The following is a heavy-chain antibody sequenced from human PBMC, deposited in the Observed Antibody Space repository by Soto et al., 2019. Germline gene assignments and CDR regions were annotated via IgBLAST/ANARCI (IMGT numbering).Heavy chain of an antibody. D-gene: IGHD6-13*01. Sequence: GGSLRLSCAASGFTFSSYEMNWVRQAPGKGLEWVSYISSSGSTIYYADSVKGRFTISRDNAKNSLYLQMNSLRAEDTAVYYCARDGAAAGTDYYYYYYMDVWGKGTTVTVYS. CDR3: ARDGAAAGTDYYYYYYMDV. CDR2: ISSSGSTI. V-gene: IGHV3-48*03. CDR1: GFTFSSYE. J-gene: IGHJ6*03.